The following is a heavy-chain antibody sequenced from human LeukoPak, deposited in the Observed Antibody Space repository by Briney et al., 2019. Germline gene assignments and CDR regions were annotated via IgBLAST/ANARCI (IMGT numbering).Heavy chain of an antibody. J-gene: IGHJ4*02. Sequence: GGSLRLPCAAPGFTFSSYCLTLVRQAPGKGTEWVSNIKQDVNWKYYVDSVKGRFTISRDNDKNSVYLQMNSLRAEDTAVYYCARDRWDANAPLEYWGQGTRVTVSS. D-gene: IGHD2-8*01. V-gene: IGHV3-7*01. CDR1: GFTFSSYC. CDR2: IKQDVNWK. CDR3: ARDRWDANAPLEY.